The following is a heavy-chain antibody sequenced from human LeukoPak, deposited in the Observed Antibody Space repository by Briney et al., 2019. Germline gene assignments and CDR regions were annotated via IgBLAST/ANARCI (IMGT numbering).Heavy chain of an antibody. CDR1: GGTFSSYA. V-gene: IGHV1-69*13. Sequence: SVKVSCKASGGTFSSYAISWVRQAPGRGLEWMGGIIPIFGTANYAQKFQGRVTITADESTSTAYMELSSLRSEDTAVYYCASEVSTGLCIWGQGTMVTVSS. CDR2: IIPIFGTA. CDR3: ASEVSTGLCI. J-gene: IGHJ3*02. D-gene: IGHD1-14*01.